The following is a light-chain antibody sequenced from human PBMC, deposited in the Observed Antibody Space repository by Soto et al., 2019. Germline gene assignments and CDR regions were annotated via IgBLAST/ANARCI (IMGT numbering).Light chain of an antibody. J-gene: IGKJ3*01. CDR3: QHYNTYSKA. V-gene: IGKV1-5*01. Sequence: DIQMTQSPSTLSTSVGARVTITCRASQSVSYWLAWYQQKPGKAPNLLIYDGSTLASGVPTRFSGGGFGTEFTRNISSLQPDDSAIYYCQHYNTYSKAFGPGTRVEIK. CDR2: DGS. CDR1: QSVSYW.